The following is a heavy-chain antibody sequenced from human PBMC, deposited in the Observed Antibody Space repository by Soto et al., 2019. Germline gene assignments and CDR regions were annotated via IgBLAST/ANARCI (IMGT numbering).Heavy chain of an antibody. D-gene: IGHD2-8*01. Sequence: GASVKVSCKASGYTFNNYPIIWVRQAPGQGLEWMGWFNTYNGDTKYAERFQGRFTMTTDASTSTAYMELRSLTSDDTAVFYCARVVNGMTGSDYWGQGTLVTVSS. J-gene: IGHJ4*02. CDR2: FNTYNGDT. V-gene: IGHV1-18*01. CDR3: ARVVNGMTGSDY. CDR1: GYTFNNYP.